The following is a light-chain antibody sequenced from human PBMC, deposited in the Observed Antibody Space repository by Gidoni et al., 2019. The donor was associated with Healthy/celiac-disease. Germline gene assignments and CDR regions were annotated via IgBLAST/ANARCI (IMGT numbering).Light chain of an antibody. CDR1: QSISSW. CDR2: KAS. J-gene: IGKJ4*01. CDR3: QQYNSSPLT. Sequence: DSQMTQYPSTLSESVGDRVTITCRASQSISSWLAWYQQKPGKAPKLLIYKASSLASGVPSRFSGSGSGTEFTLTISSLQPYDFATYYCQQYNSSPLTFGGGTKVEIK. V-gene: IGKV1-5*03.